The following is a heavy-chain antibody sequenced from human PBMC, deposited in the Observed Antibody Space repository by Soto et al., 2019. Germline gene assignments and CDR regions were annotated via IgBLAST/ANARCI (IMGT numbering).Heavy chain of an antibody. Sequence: QVQLVESGEGVVQPGRSLRLSCAASGFTFSSYTMHWVRQAPGKGLEWVTLISFDGNNKYYADSVKGRFTISRDNSKNTLYRQINSLRTEYTAVYYCARGAGILGAGTSFDYWGQGTLVTVSS. J-gene: IGHJ4*02. CDR3: ARGAGILGAGTSFDY. CDR2: ISFDGNNK. D-gene: IGHD6-19*01. V-gene: IGHV3-30-3*01. CDR1: GFTFSSYT.